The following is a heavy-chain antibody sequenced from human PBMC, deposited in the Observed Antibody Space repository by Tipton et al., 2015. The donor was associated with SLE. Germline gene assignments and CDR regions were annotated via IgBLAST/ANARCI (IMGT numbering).Heavy chain of an antibody. CDR2: IYNSGTT. V-gene: IGHV4-59*08. CDR1: GDSIITSY. D-gene: IGHD5-18*01. Sequence: TLSLTCTVSGDSIITSYWSWIRQSPGQGLEWIGYIYNSGTTNYNPSLKSRATISVDASKNQLSLKLSSVTAADTAVYYCARQVDTEEVGSRNFAFWGRGTLVTVSS. J-gene: IGHJ2*01. CDR3: ARQVDTEEVGSRNFAF.